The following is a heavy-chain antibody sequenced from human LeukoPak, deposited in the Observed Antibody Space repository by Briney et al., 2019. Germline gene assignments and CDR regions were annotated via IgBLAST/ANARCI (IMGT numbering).Heavy chain of an antibody. CDR1: GVTFSDYS. CDR3: VRDLLGSGATTAYLHH. J-gene: IGHJ1*01. V-gene: IGHV3-21*01. Sequence: GGSLRLXCTASGVTFSDYSMNWVRQAPGKGLEWVSSISRRSRHVYYAGSVKGRFTISRDNAKNSLYLQMNSLRAEDMAVYFCVRDLLGSGATTAYLHHWGQGTLVTVSS. CDR2: ISRRSRHV. D-gene: IGHD4/OR15-4a*01.